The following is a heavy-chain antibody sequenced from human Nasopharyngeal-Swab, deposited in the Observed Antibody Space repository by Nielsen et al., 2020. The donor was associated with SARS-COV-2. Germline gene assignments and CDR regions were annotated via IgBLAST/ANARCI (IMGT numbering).Heavy chain of an antibody. J-gene: IGHJ4*02. CDR3: TLDIVVVPAAQTDY. CDR2: IKSKTDGGTT. Sequence: GGSLRLSCAASGFTFSNAWMSWVRQAPGKGLEWVGRIKSKTDGGTTDYAAPVKGRFTISRDDSKNTLYLQMNSLKTEDTAVYYCTLDIVVVPAAQTDYWGQGTLVTV. D-gene: IGHD2-2*03. V-gene: IGHV3-15*01. CDR1: GFTFSNAW.